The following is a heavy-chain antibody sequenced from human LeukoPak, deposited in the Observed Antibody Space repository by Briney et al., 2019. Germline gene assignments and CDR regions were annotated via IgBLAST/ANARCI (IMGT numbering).Heavy chain of an antibody. CDR2: IYYSGST. J-gene: IGHJ6*02. CDR1: GGSISSYY. V-gene: IGHV4-59*01. CDR3: ARRRNDILTGPYYYYGMDV. Sequence: SETLSLTCTVSGGSISSYYWSWIRQPPGRGLEWIGFIYYSGSTNYNPSLKSRVTISVDTSKNQFSLRLTSVTAADTAMYYCARRRNDILTGPYYYYGMDVWGQGTTVTVSS. D-gene: IGHD3-9*01.